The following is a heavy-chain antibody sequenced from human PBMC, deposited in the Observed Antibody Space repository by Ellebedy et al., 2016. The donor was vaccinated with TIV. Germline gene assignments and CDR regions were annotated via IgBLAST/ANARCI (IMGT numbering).Heavy chain of an antibody. CDR3: ARGEAQGGSLLDES. Sequence: SETLSLXXTVSGGSINSDGYYWSWIRQHPGKGLEWIGYIFYSGSTYYDPSLKSRFSISLDMSKNQFSLKLSSVTAADTAVFYCARGEAQGGSLLDESWGQGTLVTVSA. CDR1: GGSINSDGYY. CDR2: IFYSGST. D-gene: IGHD1-26*01. J-gene: IGHJ5*02. V-gene: IGHV4-31*03.